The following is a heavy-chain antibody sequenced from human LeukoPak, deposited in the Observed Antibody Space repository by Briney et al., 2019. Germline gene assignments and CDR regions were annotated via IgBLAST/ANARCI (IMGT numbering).Heavy chain of an antibody. V-gene: IGHV3-15*01. CDR2: IKSKTNGGTI. J-gene: IGHJ3*02. CDR1: GFTFSNAW. CDR3: TTERAGAFDI. D-gene: IGHD6-25*01. Sequence: GGSLRLSCAASGFTFSNAWMIWVRQAPGKGLEWGGRIKSKTNGGTIDYAAPVKGRFTISRDDSKNTLYLQMNSLKTEDTAVFYCTTERAGAFDIWGQGTMVTVSS.